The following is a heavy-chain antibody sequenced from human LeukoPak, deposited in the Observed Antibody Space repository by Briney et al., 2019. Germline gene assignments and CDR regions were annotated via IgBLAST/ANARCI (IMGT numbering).Heavy chain of an antibody. Sequence: GASVKVSCKASGYTFTSYYMHWVRQAPGQGLEWMGIINPSGGSTSYAQKFQGRVTMTRDTSTSTVYMELSSLRSEDTAVYYCARGGYYDSSGYYPLPAEYFQHWGQGTLVTVSS. CDR2: INPSGGST. D-gene: IGHD3-22*01. CDR3: ARGGYYDSSGYYPLPAEYFQH. V-gene: IGHV1-46*01. J-gene: IGHJ1*01. CDR1: GYTFTSYY.